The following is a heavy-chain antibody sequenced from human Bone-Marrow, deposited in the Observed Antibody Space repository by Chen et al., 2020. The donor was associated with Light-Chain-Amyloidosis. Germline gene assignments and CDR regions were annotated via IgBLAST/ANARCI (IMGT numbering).Heavy chain of an antibody. CDR1: GGSLSSGGYY. CDR2: IYYSGST. Sequence: QVQLQESGPGLVKPSQTLSLTCTVSGGSLSSGGYYGGWIRQHPVKGLEWIGYIYYSGSTYYNPSLKSRVTISVDTSKNQFSLKLSSVTAADTAVYYCARGRDYYDSSGYSYYFDYWGQGTLVTVSS. J-gene: IGHJ4*02. CDR3: ARGRDYYDSSGYSYYFDY. V-gene: IGHV4-31*03. D-gene: IGHD3-22*01.